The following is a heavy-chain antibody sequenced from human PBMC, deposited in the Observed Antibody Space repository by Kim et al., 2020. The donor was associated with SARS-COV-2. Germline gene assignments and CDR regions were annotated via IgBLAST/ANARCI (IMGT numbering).Heavy chain of an antibody. D-gene: IGHD6-6*01. CDR1: GFTFSRYA. CDR2: VSFDGDSQ. CDR3: AKDRARGASSLWDCYGMDV. Sequence: GGSLRLSCAASGFTFSRYAVHWVRQAPGKGLEWVAFVSFDGDSQYYVDSVKGRFTISRDNSENTVYLQMNGLRGDDTAIYYCAKDRARGASSLWDCYGMDVWGQGTTVTVSS. J-gene: IGHJ6*02. V-gene: IGHV3-30-3*01.